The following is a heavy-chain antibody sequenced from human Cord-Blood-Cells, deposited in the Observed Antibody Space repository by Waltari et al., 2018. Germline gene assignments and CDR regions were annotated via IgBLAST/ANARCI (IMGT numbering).Heavy chain of an antibody. V-gene: IGHV1-69*01. CDR3: ARVNVVVPAAMNYYGMDV. J-gene: IGHJ6*02. CDR1: GGTFSSYA. CDR2: IIPIFGTA. D-gene: IGHD2-2*01. Sequence: QVQLVQSGAEVKKPGSSVKVSCKASGGTFSSYAISWVRQAPGPGLEGMGVIIPIFGTANYAQKFQGRVTMTADESTSTAYMELSSLRSEDTAVYYCARVNVVVPAAMNYYGMDVWGQGTTVTVSS.